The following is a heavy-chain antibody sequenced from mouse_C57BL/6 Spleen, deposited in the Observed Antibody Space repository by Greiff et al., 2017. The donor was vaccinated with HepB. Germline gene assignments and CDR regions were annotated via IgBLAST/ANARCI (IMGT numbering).Heavy chain of an antibody. CDR1: GYTFTSYW. Sequence: QVQLQQPGAELVRPGSSVKLSCKASGYTFTSYWMDWVKQRPGQGLEWIGNIYPSDSETHYNQKFKDKATLTVDKSSSTAYMQLSSLTSEDSAVYYCSRGCYYGNYDYFDDWGQGTTLTVSS. V-gene: IGHV1-61*01. D-gene: IGHD2-1*01. J-gene: IGHJ2*01. CDR2: IYPSDSET. CDR3: SRGCYYGNYDYFDD.